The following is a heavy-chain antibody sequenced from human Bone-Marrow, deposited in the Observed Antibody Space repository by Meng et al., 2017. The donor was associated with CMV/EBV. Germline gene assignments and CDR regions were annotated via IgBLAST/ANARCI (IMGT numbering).Heavy chain of an antibody. CDR2: ISWNSGSI. CDR1: GFTFDDYA. Sequence: SLKISCAASGFTFDDYAMHWVRQAPGKGLEWVSGISWNSGSIGYADSVKGRFTISRDDSKDTLYLQMNSLTTDDTAVYYCAKDNSNCSFDYWGQGALVTVSS. D-gene: IGHD1-1*01. V-gene: IGHV3-9*01. J-gene: IGHJ4*02. CDR3: AKDNSNCSFDY.